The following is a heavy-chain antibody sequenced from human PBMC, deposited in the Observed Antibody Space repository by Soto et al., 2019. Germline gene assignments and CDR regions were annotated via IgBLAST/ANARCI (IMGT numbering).Heavy chain of an antibody. CDR2: ISSSGSTI. V-gene: IGHV3-11*01. D-gene: IGHD3-9*01. CDR3: ARDTYYDILTGYWAPDAFDI. CDR1: GFTFSDYY. J-gene: IGHJ3*02. Sequence: GGSLRLSCAASGFTFSDYYMSWIRQAPGKGLEWVSYISSSGSTIYYADSVKGRFTISRDNAKNSLYLQMNSLRAEDTAVYYCARDTYYDILTGYWAPDAFDIWGQGTMVTVSS.